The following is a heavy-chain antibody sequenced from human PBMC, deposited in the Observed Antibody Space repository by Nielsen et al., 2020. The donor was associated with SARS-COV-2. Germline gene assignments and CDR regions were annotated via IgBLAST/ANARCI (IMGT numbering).Heavy chain of an antibody. CDR1: GFTFSSYW. CDR2: IKQDGSEK. CDR3: ARDRTGLYAFDI. Sequence: GESLKISCAASGFTFSSYWMSWVRQAPGKGLEWVANIKQDGSEKYYVDSVKGRFTISRDNAKNSLYLQMNSLRAEDTAVYYCARDRTGLYAFDIWGQGTMVTVSS. J-gene: IGHJ3*02. V-gene: IGHV3-7*01.